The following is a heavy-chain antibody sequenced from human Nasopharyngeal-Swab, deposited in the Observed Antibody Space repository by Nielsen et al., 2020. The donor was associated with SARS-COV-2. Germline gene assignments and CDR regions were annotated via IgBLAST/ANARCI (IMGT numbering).Heavy chain of an antibody. J-gene: IGHJ4*02. CDR3: ARDAQDYDFWSGYYTAPYFDY. D-gene: IGHD3-3*01. V-gene: IGHV3-48*02. Sequence: GGSLRLSCAASGFTFSSYSMNWARQAPGKGLEWVSYISSSSSTIYYADSVKGRFTISRDNAKNSLYLQMNSLRDEDTAVYYCARDAQDYDFWSGYYTAPYFDYWGQGTLVTVSS. CDR1: GFTFSSYS. CDR2: ISSSSSTI.